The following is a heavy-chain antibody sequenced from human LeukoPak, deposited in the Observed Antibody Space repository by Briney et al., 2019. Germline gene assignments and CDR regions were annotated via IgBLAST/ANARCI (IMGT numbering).Heavy chain of an antibody. Sequence: CLSLSCAASGVTFSVDYIGAGRQAPGRRRGWGARISFDGSTEYYADSVKGRFTISRDNSKNTLYLQMNSLRAEDTAVYYCAKAPNPHSSGYGGYFDYWGQGTLVTVSS. D-gene: IGHD3-22*01. V-gene: IGHV3-30*19. J-gene: IGHJ4*02. CDR3: AKAPNPHSSGYGGYFDY. CDR2: ISFDGSTE. CDR1: GVTFSVDY.